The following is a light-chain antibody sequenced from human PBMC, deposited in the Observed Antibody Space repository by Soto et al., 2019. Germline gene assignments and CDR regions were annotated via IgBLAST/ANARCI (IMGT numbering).Light chain of an antibody. CDR1: HSVSSR. CDR2: GAS. J-gene: IGKJ4*01. CDR3: QHYTNWPLT. V-gene: IGKV3-15*01. Sequence: EIVMTQSPATLSVSPGERATLSCRASHSVSSRLAWYQQKPGQAPRLLIYGASTRATGLPARFSGSGSGTEFTLTISSLQSADFAVYYCQHYTNWPLTFGGGTKVEI.